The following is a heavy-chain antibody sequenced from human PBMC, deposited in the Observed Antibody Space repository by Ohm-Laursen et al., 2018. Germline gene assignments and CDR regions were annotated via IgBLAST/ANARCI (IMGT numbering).Heavy chain of an antibody. CDR1: GGSTSSYY. J-gene: IGHJ4*02. CDR3: ARVDYFDRRSDY. CDR2: IYSSGST. V-gene: IGHV4-4*07. D-gene: IGHD3-22*01. Sequence: GTLSLTCTVSGGSTSSYYWTWIRQPAGKGLEWIGRIYSSGSTIYNPSLRNRVTMSVDTSKNQFSLMLTSVTAADTAVYYCARVDYFDRRSDYWGQGTLVTVSS.